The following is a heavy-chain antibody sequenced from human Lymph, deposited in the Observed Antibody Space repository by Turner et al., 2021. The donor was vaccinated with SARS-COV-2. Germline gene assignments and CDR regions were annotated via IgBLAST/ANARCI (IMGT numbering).Heavy chain of an antibody. Sequence: QVQLVESGGGVVQPGRSLRLSCAESGFTFRNYGIHWVRQAPGKGLEWVAVIWYDGSNKYYADSVKGRFTISRDNSKNTLYLQMNSLRAEDTAVYYCAREGYFYDTSRAFDIWGQGTMVTVSS. CDR1: GFTFRNYG. J-gene: IGHJ3*02. CDR3: AREGYFYDTSRAFDI. V-gene: IGHV3-33*01. CDR2: IWYDGSNK. D-gene: IGHD3-22*01.